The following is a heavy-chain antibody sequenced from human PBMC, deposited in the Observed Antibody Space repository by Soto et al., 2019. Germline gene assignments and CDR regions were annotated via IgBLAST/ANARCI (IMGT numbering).Heavy chain of an antibody. J-gene: IGHJ6*04. D-gene: IGHD3-3*01. V-gene: IGHV1-8*01. Sequence: ASVKVSCKSSGYTFSNYDVNWVRQAPGQGLEWMGWMNPNTGNTGYAQKFQGRVTMTRNTSISTAYMELSSLRSEDTAVYYCARWADARGAYDFWSGYLHHYYGMDVWGEGTTVTVSS. CDR2: MNPNTGNT. CDR1: GYTFSNYD. CDR3: ARWADARGAYDFWSGYLHHYYGMDV.